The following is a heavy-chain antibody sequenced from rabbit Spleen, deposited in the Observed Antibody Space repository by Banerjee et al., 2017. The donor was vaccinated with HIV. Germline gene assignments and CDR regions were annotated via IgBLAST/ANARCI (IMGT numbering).Heavy chain of an antibody. CDR3: ARGSATMTMVITGYYLNL. V-gene: IGHV1S47*01. CDR2: IDLVVGTT. D-gene: IGHD2-1*01. Sequence: QEQLVESGGGLIQPGGSLKLSCKASGFDFSKYGMSWVRQAPGKGLEWIGYIDLVVGTTYYASGVNGRFTISSHNAQNTLYLQLNSLTAADTATYFCARGSATMTMVITGYYLNLWGPGTLVTVS. CDR1: GFDFSKYG. J-gene: IGHJ4*01.